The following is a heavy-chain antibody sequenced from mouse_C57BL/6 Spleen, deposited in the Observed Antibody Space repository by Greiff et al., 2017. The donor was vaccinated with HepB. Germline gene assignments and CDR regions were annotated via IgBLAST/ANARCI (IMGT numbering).Heavy chain of an antibody. Sequence: QVHVKQPGAELVMPGASVKLSCKASGYTFTSYWMHWVKQRPGQGLEWIGEIDPSDSYTNYNQKFKGKSTLTVDKSSSTAYMQLSSLTSEDSAVYYCASLTGTGGFDYWGQGTTLTVSS. CDR1: GYTFTSYW. CDR3: ASLTGTGGFDY. CDR2: IDPSDSYT. D-gene: IGHD4-1*01. V-gene: IGHV1-69*01. J-gene: IGHJ2*01.